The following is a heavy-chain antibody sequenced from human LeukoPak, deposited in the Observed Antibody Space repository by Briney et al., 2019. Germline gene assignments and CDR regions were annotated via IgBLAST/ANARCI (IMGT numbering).Heavy chain of an antibody. CDR1: GVTISSHY. J-gene: IGHJ6*03. CDR2: IYYSGST. D-gene: IGHD6-13*01. Sequence: AETLCLTCTVSGVTISSHYCSWIRQPPGKGLEWIWYIYYSGSTNYNPSLKSRFTISIDKSKNPLYLKMSSLTAADTAVYYCARGSSPDSSSWYSRHYYYMDVWGKGTTVTVSS. CDR3: ARGSSPDSSSWYSRHYYYMDV. V-gene: IGHV4-59*11.